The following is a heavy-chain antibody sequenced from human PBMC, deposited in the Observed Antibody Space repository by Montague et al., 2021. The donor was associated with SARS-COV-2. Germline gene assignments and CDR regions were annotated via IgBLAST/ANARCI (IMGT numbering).Heavy chain of an antibody. CDR3: ARVKWELSVGNVFDV. J-gene: IGHJ3*01. D-gene: IGHD1-26*01. CDR2: IYHSGST. V-gene: IGHV4-39*01. Sequence: SETLSLTCTVSGGSISSSSYYWAWIRQPPGKGLVWIGSIYHSGSTFYNPSLKSRVSMSVDTSKNQFSLKLSPVTAADTAMYYCARVKWELSVGNVFDVWGQGTMVTVSS. CDR1: GGSISSSSYY.